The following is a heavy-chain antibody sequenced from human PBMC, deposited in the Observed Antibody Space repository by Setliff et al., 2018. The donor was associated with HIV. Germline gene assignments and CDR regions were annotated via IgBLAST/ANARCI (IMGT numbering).Heavy chain of an antibody. V-gene: IGHV4-59*01. D-gene: IGHD3-9*01. Sequence: LVNPGAGQGPPSETLSLTCTVSGTSISNYYWSWIRQPPGKGLEWIGSIYYSGSITKFNPSLKSRVTISVDTSKNQFSLNLNSVTAADTAVYYCARWTPKRGYDPAGYFTYYFDYWGLGALVTVSS. CDR1: GTSISNYY. CDR2: IYYSGSIT. CDR3: ARWTPKRGYDPAGYFTYYFDY. J-gene: IGHJ4*02.